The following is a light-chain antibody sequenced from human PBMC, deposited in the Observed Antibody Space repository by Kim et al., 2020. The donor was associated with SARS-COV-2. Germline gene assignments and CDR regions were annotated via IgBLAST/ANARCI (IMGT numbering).Light chain of an antibody. V-gene: IGLV1-47*01. Sequence: QSVLTQPPSVSGTPGQRVIISCSGSSANIGSNYVSWYQQVPGTAPKLLIYRSNQRPSGVPDRFSGSKSGTSASLAISGLRSEDEADYYCLSWDDNLSGWEFGEGTRLTVL. J-gene: IGLJ3*02. CDR1: SANIGSNY. CDR3: LSWDDNLSGWE. CDR2: RSN.